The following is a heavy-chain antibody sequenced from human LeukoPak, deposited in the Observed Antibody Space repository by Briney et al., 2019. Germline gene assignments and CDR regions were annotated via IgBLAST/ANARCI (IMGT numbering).Heavy chain of an antibody. D-gene: IGHD3-22*01. Sequence: ASVKVSCTASGYTFTSYDINWVRQAPGQGLEWMGWINPNSGNTAYAQKFQGRVTITRNTSISTAYMELSSLRSEDTAVYYCARGQEYYYDSSGPNWFDPWGQGTLVTVSS. CDR2: INPNSGNT. V-gene: IGHV1-8*03. CDR1: GYTFTSYD. J-gene: IGHJ5*02. CDR3: ARGQEYYYDSSGPNWFDP.